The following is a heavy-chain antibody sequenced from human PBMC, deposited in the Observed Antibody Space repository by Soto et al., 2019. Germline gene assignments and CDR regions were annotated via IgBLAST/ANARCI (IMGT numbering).Heavy chain of an antibody. CDR1: GYTFTSYG. V-gene: IGHV1-18*01. J-gene: IGHJ3*02. CDR2: ISAYNGNT. D-gene: IGHD4-4*01. CDR3: ARDGPPDPDFTTVTTDAFDI. Sequence: SVKVSCKASGYTFTSYGISWVRQAPGQGLEWMGWISAYNGNTNYAQKLQGRVTMTTDTSTSTAYMELRSLRSDDTAVYYCARDGPPDPDFTTVTTDAFDIWGQGTMVTVSS.